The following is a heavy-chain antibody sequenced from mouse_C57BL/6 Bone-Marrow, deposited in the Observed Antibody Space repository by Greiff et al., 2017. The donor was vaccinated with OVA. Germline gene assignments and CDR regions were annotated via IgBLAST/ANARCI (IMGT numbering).Heavy chain of an antibody. CDR2: IDPETGGT. Sequence: QVQLQQSGAELVRPGASVTLSCKASGYTFTDYEMHWVKQTPVHGLEWIGAIDPETGGTAYNQKFKGKVILTADKSSSTAYMGLRSLTSEDSAVYYCTRDPHYYGSSQGNYWGQGTTLTVSS. J-gene: IGHJ2*01. D-gene: IGHD1-1*01. CDR3: TRDPHYYGSSQGNY. CDR1: GYTFTDYE. V-gene: IGHV1-15*01.